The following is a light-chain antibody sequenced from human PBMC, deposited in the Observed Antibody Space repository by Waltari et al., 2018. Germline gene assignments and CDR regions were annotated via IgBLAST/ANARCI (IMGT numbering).Light chain of an antibody. CDR2: SND. CDR1: NSTVIVNP. J-gene: IGLJ2*01. Sequence: QPVLTQPPSASGTPGQRVTLSCSGSNSTVIVNPFTWYQQLPGAAPEVLLYSNDQRPSGVPDRISGSKSGTSASLAISGLQSEDEAHYYCAAWDDSLRAVVFGGGTKVTVL. V-gene: IGLV1-44*01. CDR3: AAWDDSLRAVV.